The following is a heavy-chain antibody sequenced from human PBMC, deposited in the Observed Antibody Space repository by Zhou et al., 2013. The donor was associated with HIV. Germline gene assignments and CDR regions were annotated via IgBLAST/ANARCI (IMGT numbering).Heavy chain of an antibody. J-gene: IGHJ6*03. CDR3: ARVWIPRITYFWSGGRVITYYYMDV. D-gene: IGHD3-3*01. CDR1: GYTLTDLS. Sequence: QVQLVQSGAEVKKPGASAKVSCRVSGYTLTDLSIHWVRQTPGNGLEWLGRFNSEDGETVYAQKFQGRVTITTGESSNTVYMELNSLRSDDTAIYYCARVWIPRITYFWSGGRVITYYYMDVVGQRDHG. V-gene: IGHV1-24*01. CDR2: FNSEDGET.